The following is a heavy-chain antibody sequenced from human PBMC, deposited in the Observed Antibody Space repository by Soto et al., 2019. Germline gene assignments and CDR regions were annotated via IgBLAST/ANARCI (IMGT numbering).Heavy chain of an antibody. V-gene: IGHV3-11*06. CDR3: VRGRGGD. Sequence: QAQLVESGGDLVKPGGSLRLSCAASGFTFSDYYMTWIRQAPGKGLEWISYISNSGTYTNYADTVKGRFTISRDNAKNTLYLRMTGLRAEDTAVYYWVRGRGGDWGQGTLVTVSS. CDR2: ISNSGTYT. J-gene: IGHJ4*02. D-gene: IGHD3-10*01. CDR1: GFTFSDYY.